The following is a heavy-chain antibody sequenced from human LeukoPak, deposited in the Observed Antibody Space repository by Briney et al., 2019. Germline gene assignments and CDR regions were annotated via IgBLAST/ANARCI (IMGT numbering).Heavy chain of an antibody. J-gene: IGHJ4*02. CDR1: GFTFDDYA. CDR3: AKDNKGFIAVAGIEN. V-gene: IGHV3-9*01. Sequence: GRSLRLSCAASGFTFDDYAMHWVRQAPGKGLEWVSGISWNSGSIGYADSVKGRFTISRDDAKNSLYLQMNSLRAEDTALYYCAKDNKGFIAVAGIENWGQGTLVTVSS. CDR2: ISWNSGSI. D-gene: IGHD6-19*01.